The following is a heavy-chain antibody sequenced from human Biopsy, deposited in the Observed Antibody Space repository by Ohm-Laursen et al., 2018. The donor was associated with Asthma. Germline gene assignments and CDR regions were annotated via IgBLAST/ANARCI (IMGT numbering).Heavy chain of an antibody. CDR3: ARGGSSNWSHYYFDY. CDR2: IYSGGTS. V-gene: IGHV3-53*01. CDR1: GFAVSRDY. J-gene: IGHJ4*02. D-gene: IGHD2-2*01. Sequence: SLRLPCTASGFAVSRDYMFWVRQAPGKGLEWVSVIYSGGTSHTADSVRGRFTISRDYSKNTLYLQMHSLRAEDTAVYYCARGGSSNWSHYYFDYWGQGTLVTVSS.